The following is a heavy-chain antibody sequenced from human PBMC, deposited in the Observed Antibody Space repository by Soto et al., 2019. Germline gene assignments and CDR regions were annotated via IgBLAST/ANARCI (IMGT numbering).Heavy chain of an antibody. D-gene: IGHD3-10*01. V-gene: IGHV4-39*01. CDR2: IYYSGST. CDR3: ARHEDYYVSGSSPDAFDI. J-gene: IGHJ3*02. CDR1: GGSISSSSYY. Sequence: SETLSLTCTVSGGSISSSSYYWGWIRQPPGKGLEWIGSIYYSGSTYYNPSLKSRVTISVDTSKNQFSLKLSSVTAADTAVYYFARHEDYYVSGSSPDAFDIWGQGTMVTVPS.